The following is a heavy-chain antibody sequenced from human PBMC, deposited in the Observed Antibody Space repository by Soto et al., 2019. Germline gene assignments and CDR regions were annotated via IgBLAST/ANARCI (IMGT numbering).Heavy chain of an antibody. J-gene: IGHJ3*02. V-gene: IGHV4-59*01. CDR3: ARVRPRGVHGYLPSTNDGSGYDPDAFDI. Sequence: SKTQFLNCTVTGGSISSYYWSCIRQTPGKELERIVKKDYSGSLNYNPSLKSRVTTSVDTSKSQFSLKLSSVTAADTAVYYCARVRPRGVHGYLPSTNDGSGYDPDAFDIWGQGTVVTVSS. CDR1: GGSISSYY. CDR2: KDYSGSL. D-gene: IGHD3-22*01.